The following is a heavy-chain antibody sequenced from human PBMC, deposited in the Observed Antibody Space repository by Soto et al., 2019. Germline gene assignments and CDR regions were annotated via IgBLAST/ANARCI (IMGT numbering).Heavy chain of an antibody. J-gene: IGHJ5*02. CDR2: INHSGST. V-gene: IGHV4-34*01. Sequence: PSETLSLTCAVYGGSFSGYYWSWIRQPPGKGLEWIGEINHSGSTNYNPSLKSRVTISVDTSKNQFSLKLSSVTAADTAVYYCARDPSPTGTTYGARRVRPHWFDPWGQGTLVTVSS. CDR3: ARDPSPTGTTYGARRVRPHWFDP. CDR1: GGSFSGYY. D-gene: IGHD1-1*01.